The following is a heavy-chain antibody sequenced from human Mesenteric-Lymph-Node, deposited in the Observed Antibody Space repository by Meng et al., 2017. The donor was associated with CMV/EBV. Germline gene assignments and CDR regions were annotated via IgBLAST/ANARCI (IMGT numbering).Heavy chain of an antibody. D-gene: IGHD1-26*01. J-gene: IGHJ4*02. CDR2: IIGSAGST. V-gene: IGHV3-23*01. CDR3: AKDRYNSGSYNLDY. Sequence: KGLEWVSSIIGSAGSTYYADSVKGRFTISRDNSKNTLYLQMNSLRAEDTALYYCAKDRYNSGSYNLDYWGQGTLVTVSS.